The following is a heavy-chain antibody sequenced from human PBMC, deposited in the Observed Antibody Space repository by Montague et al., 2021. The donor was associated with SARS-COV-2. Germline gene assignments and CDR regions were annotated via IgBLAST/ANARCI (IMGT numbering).Heavy chain of an antibody. CDR1: GDSIRSGTYY. D-gene: IGHD2-15*01. CDR2: IYTSGST. CDR3: ARDQPAYCTGGNCHPFDS. V-gene: IGHV4-61*02. Sequence: TLSLTCTVSGDSIRSGTYYWNWVRQPAGKGLEWIGRIYTSGSTNYNPSLKSRVTMSVDTSKNQFSLRLSSVTAADTAVYYCARDQPAYCTGGNCHPFDSGGQGTLVTVSS. J-gene: IGHJ4*02.